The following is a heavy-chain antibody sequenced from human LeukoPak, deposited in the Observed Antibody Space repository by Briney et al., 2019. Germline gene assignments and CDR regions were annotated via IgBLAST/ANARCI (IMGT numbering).Heavy chain of an antibody. V-gene: IGHV3-48*02. D-gene: IGHD3-22*01. CDR2: ISSSSSTI. CDR1: GFTFSSYS. Sequence: GGSLRLSCAASGFTFSSYSMNWVRQAPGKGLEWVSYISSSSSTIYYADSVKGRFTISRDNAKNSLYLQMNSLRDEDTAVYYCARASYDSSGYGAFDIWGQGTMVTVSS. CDR3: ARASYDSSGYGAFDI. J-gene: IGHJ3*02.